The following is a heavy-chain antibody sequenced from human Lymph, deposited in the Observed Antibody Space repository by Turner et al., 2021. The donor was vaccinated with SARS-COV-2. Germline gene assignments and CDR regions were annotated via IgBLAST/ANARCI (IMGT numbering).Heavy chain of an antibody. CDR2: INPDSGGT. V-gene: IGHV1-2*02. CDR1: GYPFTGYY. J-gene: IGHJ3*01. Sequence: HVQLVHSGAELKDPGASVKVSCMASGYPFTGYYMHGVRQAPGQGLEWMGCINPDSGGTNDAQNFQDRVTMTRDTSIRTAYMELSRLRSDGTAVYYCARGGLYYYDSSAYYGDAFDFWGQGTMVTVSS. D-gene: IGHD3-22*01. CDR3: ARGGLYYYDSSAYYGDAFDF.